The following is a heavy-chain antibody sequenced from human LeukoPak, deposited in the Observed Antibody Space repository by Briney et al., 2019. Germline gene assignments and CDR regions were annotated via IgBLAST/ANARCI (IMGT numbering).Heavy chain of an antibody. D-gene: IGHD3-3*01. CDR2: FDPEQATT. CDR1: GYSLIDLN. CDR3: ATRSGDFWSGFEN. J-gene: IGHJ4*02. Sequence: ASVKVSCKVSGYSLIDLNIQWVRQAPGKGLECMGGFDPEQATTIYAQNFQGRLTMTEEISTDTVYMELSSLTSEDTAVYYCATRSGDFWSGFENWGQGTLVTVSS. V-gene: IGHV1-24*01.